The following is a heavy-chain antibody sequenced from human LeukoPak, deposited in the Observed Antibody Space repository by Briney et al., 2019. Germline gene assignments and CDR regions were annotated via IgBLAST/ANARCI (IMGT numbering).Heavy chain of an antibody. Sequence: GASVKVSCKASGYTFTSYYMHWVRQAPGQGLEWMGIINPSGGSTSYAQKFQGRVTMTRDTSTSTVYMELSSLRSEDTAVYYCARDVGATASRSVYFQHWGQGTLVTVS. J-gene: IGHJ1*01. CDR3: ARDVGATASRSVYFQH. CDR1: GYTFTSYY. D-gene: IGHD1-26*01. V-gene: IGHV1-46*01. CDR2: INPSGGST.